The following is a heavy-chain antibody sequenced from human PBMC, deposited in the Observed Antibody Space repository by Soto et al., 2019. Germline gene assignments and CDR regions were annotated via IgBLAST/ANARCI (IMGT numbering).Heavy chain of an antibody. Sequence: QVQLVQSGAEVKKPGSSVKVSCKVSGGPFSDYAVSWVRQAPGQGLEWMGGIIPMFGTANYAQKFQGRGTSTADESTTTAYMELCSLRSEDTAVHYCARDLDYYGSGNYYNRIDYWGQGTLVTVSS. J-gene: IGHJ4*02. V-gene: IGHV1-69*01. CDR3: ARDLDYYGSGNYYNRIDY. CDR2: IIPMFGTA. D-gene: IGHD3-10*01. CDR1: GGPFSDYA.